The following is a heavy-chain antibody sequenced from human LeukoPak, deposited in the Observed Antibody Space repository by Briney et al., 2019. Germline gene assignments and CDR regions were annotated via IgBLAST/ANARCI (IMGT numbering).Heavy chain of an antibody. CDR2: INSDGSST. J-gene: IGHJ4*02. CDR3: ARGLSGYSSSLGN. D-gene: IGHD6-6*01. CDR1: GFTFSTYW. V-gene: IGHV3-74*01. Sequence: GGSLRLSCAASGFTFSTYWVHWVRQAPGKGLVWVSRINSDGSSTNYADSVKARFTISRDNAKNTLYLQMNSLRAEDTAVYYCARGLSGYSSSLGNWGQGTLVTVSS.